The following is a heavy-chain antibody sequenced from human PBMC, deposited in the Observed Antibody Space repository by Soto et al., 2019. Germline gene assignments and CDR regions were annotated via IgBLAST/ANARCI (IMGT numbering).Heavy chain of an antibody. Sequence: SETLSLTCTVSGGSISSYYWSWIRQPPGKGLEWIGYIYYSGSTNYNPSLKSRVTISVDKSKNQFSLKLSSVTAADTAVYYCARIKPAKTYYYDSSGYYSNWFDPWGQGTLVTVSS. V-gene: IGHV4-59*12. CDR3: ARIKPAKTYYYDSSGYYSNWFDP. J-gene: IGHJ5*02. D-gene: IGHD3-22*01. CDR1: GGSISSYY. CDR2: IYYSGST.